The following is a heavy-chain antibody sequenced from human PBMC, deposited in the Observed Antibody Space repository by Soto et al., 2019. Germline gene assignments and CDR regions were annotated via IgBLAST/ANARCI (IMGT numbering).Heavy chain of an antibody. J-gene: IGHJ4*02. D-gene: IGHD6-19*01. CDR1: GYTFTGYA. Sequence: QVQLVQSGAEEKKPGASVKVSCKASGYTFTGYAMHWVRQAPGQRLEWMGWINAGNGNTKYSQKFQGRVTITRDTSARTAYMELSSLRFEDTAVYYCATAVAVPADFDYWGQGTLVTVSS. CDR2: INAGNGNT. CDR3: ATAVAVPADFDY. V-gene: IGHV1-3*05.